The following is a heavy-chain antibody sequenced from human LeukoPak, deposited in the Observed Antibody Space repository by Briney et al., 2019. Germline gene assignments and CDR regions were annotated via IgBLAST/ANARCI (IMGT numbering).Heavy chain of an antibody. CDR3: ARYSRPAAVLDY. V-gene: IGHV4-59*12. CDR2: IYYSGST. J-gene: IGHJ4*02. D-gene: IGHD2-2*01. Sequence: PSETLSLTCTVSGGSISSYYWSWIRQPPGKGLEWIGYIYYSGSTNYNPSLKTRVTISGDTSKNQFSLKLSSVTAADTAVYYCARYSRPAAVLDYWGQGTLVTVSS. CDR1: GGSISSYY.